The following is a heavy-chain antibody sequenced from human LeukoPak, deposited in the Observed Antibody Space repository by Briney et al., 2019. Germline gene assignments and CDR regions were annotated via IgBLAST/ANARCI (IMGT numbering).Heavy chain of an antibody. CDR2: ISGVSGSI. CDR1: GSTFSTYT. J-gene: IGHJ4*02. V-gene: IGHV3-48*02. D-gene: IGHD1-14*01. CDR3: ARGRPGGYFDY. Sequence: PGGSLRLSCAASGSTFSTYTMNWVRQAPGKGLEGVPYISGVSGSIYYADSVKGRFTISRDNARSSVYLQMNSLRDEDTAVYYCARGRPGGYFDYWGQGTLVTVSS.